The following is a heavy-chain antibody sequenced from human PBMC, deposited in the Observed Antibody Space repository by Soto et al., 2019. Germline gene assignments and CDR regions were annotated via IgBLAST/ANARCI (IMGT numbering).Heavy chain of an antibody. V-gene: IGHV4-30-2*01. CDR2: IYHSGTT. J-gene: IGHJ6*02. Sequence: SETLSLTCAVSGGSISSDSYSWSWIRQPPGKGLEWIGYIYHSGTTYYNPSLRSRVTISVDRSKNQFSLNLTSVTAADTAAYYCAGYDSGNYYYGMDVWGQGTTVTVSS. CDR1: GGSISSDSYS. CDR3: AGYDSGNYYYGMDV. D-gene: IGHD3-10*01.